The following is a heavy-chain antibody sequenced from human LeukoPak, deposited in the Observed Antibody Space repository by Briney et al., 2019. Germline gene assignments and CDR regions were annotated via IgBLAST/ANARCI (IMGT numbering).Heavy chain of an antibody. Sequence: PGGSLRLSCAASGFTFSSYSMNWVRQAPGKGLEWVSYISSSSSTIYYADSVKGRFTISRDNAKNSLYLQMNSLRAEDAAVYYCARGPVAGSGGRNYFDYWGQGTLVTVSS. CDR3: ARGPVAGSGGRNYFDY. D-gene: IGHD6-19*01. CDR2: ISSSSSTI. J-gene: IGHJ4*02. CDR1: GFTFSSYS. V-gene: IGHV3-48*01.